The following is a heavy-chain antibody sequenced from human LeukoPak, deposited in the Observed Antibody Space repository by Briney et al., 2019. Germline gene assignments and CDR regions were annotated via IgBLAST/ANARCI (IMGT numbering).Heavy chain of an antibody. J-gene: IGHJ3*02. CDR1: GGSISSYD. D-gene: IGHD5-12*01. Sequence: SETLSLTCTVSGGSISSYDWSWIRQPPGKGLEWIGYVYYSGSTNYNPSLKSRVTISVDTSKNQFSLKLSSVTAADTAVYYCAREMVASGAFDIWGQGTMVTVSS. V-gene: IGHV4-59*01. CDR2: VYYSGST. CDR3: AREMVASGAFDI.